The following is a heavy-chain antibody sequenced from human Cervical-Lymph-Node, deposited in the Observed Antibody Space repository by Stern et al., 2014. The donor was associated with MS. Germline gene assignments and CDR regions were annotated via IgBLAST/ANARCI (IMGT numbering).Heavy chain of an antibody. CDR2: ISAYNGNT. D-gene: IGHD2-15*01. CDR1: GYTFNSYG. J-gene: IGHJ3*02. V-gene: IGHV1-18*01. CDR3: ARGLLGSENAFDI. Sequence: VQVVESGGEVKKSGASVKVSCKAYGYTFNSYGISWVRQDPGQGIEWMGWISAYNGNTNYAQKLQGRVTMTTDTSTSTAYMELRSLISDDTAVYYCARGLLGSENAFDIWGQGTMVTVSS.